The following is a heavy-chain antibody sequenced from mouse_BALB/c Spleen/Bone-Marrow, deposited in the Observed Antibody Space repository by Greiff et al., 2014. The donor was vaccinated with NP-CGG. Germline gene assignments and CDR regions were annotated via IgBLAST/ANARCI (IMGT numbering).Heavy chain of an antibody. V-gene: IGHV5-15*02. CDR3: VRGGRGDAMDY. Sequence: EVKLMESGGGLVQPGGSRKLSCAASGFTFSDYGMAWVRQAPGKGPEWVAFISNLAYSVYYADTVTGRFTISRENAKNTLYLEMNSLRSEDTALYYCVRGGRGDAMDYWGQGTSVTVSS. CDR1: GFTFSDYG. CDR2: ISNLAYSV. J-gene: IGHJ4*01.